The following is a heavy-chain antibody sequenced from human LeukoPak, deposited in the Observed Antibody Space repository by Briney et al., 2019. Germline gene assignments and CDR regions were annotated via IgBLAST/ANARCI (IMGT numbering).Heavy chain of an antibody. D-gene: IGHD2-15*01. CDR3: ARVGSRNLGYCSGGSCYPDY. V-gene: IGHV4-59*01. J-gene: IGHJ4*02. CDR2: IYYSGST. Sequence: SETLSLTCTVSGGSISSYYWSWIRQPPGKGLEWIGYIYYSGSTNYNPSLKSRVTISVDTSKNQFSLKLSSVTAADTAVYYCARVGSRNLGYCSGGSCYPDYWGQGTLVTVSS. CDR1: GGSISSYY.